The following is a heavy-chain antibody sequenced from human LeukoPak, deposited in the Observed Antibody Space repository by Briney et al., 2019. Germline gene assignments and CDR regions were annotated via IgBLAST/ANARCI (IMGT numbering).Heavy chain of an antibody. Sequence: SGGSLRLSCAASGFTFSSYWMTWVRQAPGKGLEWVANIKQGGSEKYYVDSVEGRFTISRDNAKSSLYLQMNNLRAEDTAVYYCARRQGAFDSWGHGTLVTVSS. J-gene: IGHJ4*01. CDR2: IKQGGSEK. CDR3: ARRQGAFDS. V-gene: IGHV3-7*01. CDR1: GFTFSSYW.